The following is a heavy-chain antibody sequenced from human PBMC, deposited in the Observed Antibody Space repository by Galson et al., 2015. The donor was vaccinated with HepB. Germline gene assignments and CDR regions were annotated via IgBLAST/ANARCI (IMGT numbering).Heavy chain of an antibody. D-gene: IGHD4-17*01. J-gene: IGHJ4*02. CDR1: GYTFTGYY. CDR3: ARELRMTTVTTVGFGY. V-gene: IGHV1-2*06. Sequence: SVKVSCKASGYTFTGYYMHWVRQAPGQGLEWMGRINPNSGGTNYAQKFQGRVTMTRDTSISTAYMELSRLRSDDTAVYYCARELRMTTVTTVGFGYWGQGTLVTVSS. CDR2: INPNSGGT.